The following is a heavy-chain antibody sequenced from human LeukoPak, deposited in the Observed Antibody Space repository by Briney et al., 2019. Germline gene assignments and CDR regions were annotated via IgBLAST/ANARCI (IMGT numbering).Heavy chain of an antibody. Sequence: GGSLRLSCAASGFTFSGSAMHWVRQASGKGLEWVGRIRSKANSYATAYAASVKGRFTISRDDSKDTAYLQMNSLKTEDTAVYYCLGGLTIWGQGTLVTVSS. CDR2: IRSKANSYAT. J-gene: IGHJ4*02. V-gene: IGHV3-73*01. CDR3: LGGLTI. CDR1: GFTFSGSA. D-gene: IGHD3-10*01.